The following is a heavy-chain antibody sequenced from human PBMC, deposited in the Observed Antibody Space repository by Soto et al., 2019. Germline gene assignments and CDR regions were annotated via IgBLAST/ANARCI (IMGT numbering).Heavy chain of an antibody. CDR3: ARDRSSRAGFDY. CDR1: GGSISSGGYY. Sequence: QVQLQESGPGLVKPSQTLSLTCTVSGGSISSGGYYWSWIRQHPGKGLEWIGYIYYSGSTYYNPSLKRRVTLSVDTSKNQFSLKLSSVTAADTAVYYCARDRSSRAGFDYWGQGTLVTVSS. D-gene: IGHD2-2*01. J-gene: IGHJ4*02. V-gene: IGHV4-31*03. CDR2: IYYSGST.